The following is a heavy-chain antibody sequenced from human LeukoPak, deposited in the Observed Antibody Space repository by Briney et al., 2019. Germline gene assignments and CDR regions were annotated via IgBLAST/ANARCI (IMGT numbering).Heavy chain of an antibody. J-gene: IGHJ4*02. D-gene: IGHD3-22*01. Sequence: GGSLRLSCAASGFTFSSYSMNWVRQAPGKGLEWVSYISSTSSTIYYADSVKGRFTISRDNAKNSLYLQMNSLRAEDTAVYYCARVSPYDSTAANNDYWGQGTLVIVSS. CDR3: ARVSPYDSTAANNDY. CDR1: GFTFSSYS. CDR2: ISSTSSTI. V-gene: IGHV3-48*04.